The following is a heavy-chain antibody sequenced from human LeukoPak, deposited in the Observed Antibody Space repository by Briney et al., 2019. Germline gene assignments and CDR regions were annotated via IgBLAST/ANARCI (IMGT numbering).Heavy chain of an antibody. Sequence: SETLSLTCTVSGGSISSYYWSWIRQPPGKGLEWLGYIYYSGSTNYNPSLKSRVTISVDTSKNQFSLKLSSVTAADTAVYYCARVIAAAGTGDAFDIWGQGTMVTVSS. J-gene: IGHJ3*02. D-gene: IGHD6-13*01. CDR2: IYYSGST. CDR3: ARVIAAAGTGDAFDI. V-gene: IGHV4-59*12. CDR1: GGSISSYY.